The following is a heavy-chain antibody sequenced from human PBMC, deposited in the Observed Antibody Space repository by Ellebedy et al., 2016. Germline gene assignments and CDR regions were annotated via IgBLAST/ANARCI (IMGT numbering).Heavy chain of an antibody. V-gene: IGHV4-28*01. CDR1: GYSISSSNW. J-gene: IGHJ4*02. Sequence: SETLSLTCAVSGYSISSSNWWGWIRPPPGKGLEWIGYIYYSGSTNYNPSLKSRVTISVDTSKNQFSLKLSSVTAADTAVYYCARTIITMIEYYFDYWGQGTLVTVSS. CDR2: IYYSGST. D-gene: IGHD3-22*01. CDR3: ARTIITMIEYYFDY.